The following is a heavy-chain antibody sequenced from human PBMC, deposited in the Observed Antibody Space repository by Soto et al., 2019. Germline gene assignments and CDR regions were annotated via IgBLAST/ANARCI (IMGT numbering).Heavy chain of an antibody. J-gene: IGHJ4*02. V-gene: IGHV4-39*01. CDR2: IYNNGDT. CDR3: ARLQRPGTFDY. CDR1: GGSISTSVHY. Sequence: QLQLQESGPGLVKPSETLSLTCTVSGGSISTSVHYWAWIRQPPGKGLEWMGTIYNNGDTYYNSSLKGQIPMFVDTSKKVFSLRLTSVTALDTAVYYCARLQRPGTFDYWGLGTLVTVSS. D-gene: IGHD1-1*01.